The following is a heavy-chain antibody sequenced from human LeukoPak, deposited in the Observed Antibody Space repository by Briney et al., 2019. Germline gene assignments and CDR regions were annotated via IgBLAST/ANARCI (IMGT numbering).Heavy chain of an antibody. D-gene: IGHD1-26*01. CDR3: ARGGRAGWSGSYEDSFDI. J-gene: IGHJ3*02. CDR2: IYSGGST. Sequence: GGSLRLSCAASGFTVSSNYMSWVRQAPGKGLEWVSVIYSGGSTYYADSVKGRFTISRDNSKNTLYLQMNSLRADDTAVYYRARGGRAGWSGSYEDSFDIWGQGTMVTVSS. CDR1: GFTVSSNY. V-gene: IGHV3-53*01.